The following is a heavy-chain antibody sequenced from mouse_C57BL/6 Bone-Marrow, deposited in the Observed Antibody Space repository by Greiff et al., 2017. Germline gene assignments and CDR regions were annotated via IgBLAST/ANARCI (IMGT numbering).Heavy chain of an antibody. CDR3: TRSTMITPYYFDY. Sequence: EVKLMESGGGLVQPGGSMKLSCVASGFTFSNYWMNWVRQSPEKGLEWVAQIRLKSDNYATHYAESVKGRFTISRDDSKSSVYLQMDNLRAEDTGIYYCTRSTMITPYYFDYWGQGTTLTVSS. CDR2: IRLKSDNYAT. V-gene: IGHV6-3*01. J-gene: IGHJ2*01. CDR1: GFTFSNYW. D-gene: IGHD2-4*01.